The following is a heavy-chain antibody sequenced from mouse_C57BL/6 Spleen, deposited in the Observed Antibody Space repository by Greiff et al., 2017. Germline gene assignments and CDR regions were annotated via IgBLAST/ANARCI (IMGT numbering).Heavy chain of an antibody. Sequence: EVKLMESGGGLVKPGGSLKLSCAASGFTFSSYAMSWVRQTPEKRLEWVATISDGGRYTYYPDNVKCLFTISRDNAKNNLYLQMSHLKSEDTAMYYCARDGGESGAMDYWGQGTSVTVSS. J-gene: IGHJ4*01. V-gene: IGHV5-4*01. D-gene: IGHD3-1*01. CDR3: ARDGGESGAMDY. CDR1: GFTFSSYA. CDR2: ISDGGRYT.